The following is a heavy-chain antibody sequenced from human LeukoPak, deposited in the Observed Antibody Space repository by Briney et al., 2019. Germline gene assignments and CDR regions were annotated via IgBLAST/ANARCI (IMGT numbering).Heavy chain of an antibody. D-gene: IGHD3-22*01. Sequence: SETLSLTCAVYGGSFSGYYWSWIRQPAGKGLEWIGRIYTSGSTNYNPSLKSRVTMSVDTSKNQFSLKLSSVTAADTAVYYCARDHYYYDSSGYWKRMYYFDYWGQGTLVTVSS. CDR1: GGSFSGYY. CDR2: IYTSGST. J-gene: IGHJ4*02. V-gene: IGHV4-4*07. CDR3: ARDHYYYDSSGYWKRMYYFDY.